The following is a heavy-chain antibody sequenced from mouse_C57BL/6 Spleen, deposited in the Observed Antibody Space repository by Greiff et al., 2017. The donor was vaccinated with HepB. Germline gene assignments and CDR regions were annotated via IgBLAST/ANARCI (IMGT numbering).Heavy chain of an antibody. CDR1: GFTFSSYA. CDR3: ASLLLRFYAMDY. Sequence: EVQVVESGGGLVKPGGSLKLSCAASGFTFSSYAMSWVRQTPEKRLEWVATISDGGSYTYYPDNVKGRFTISRDNAKNNLYLQMSHLKSEDTAMYYCASLLLRFYAMDYWGQGTSVTVSS. J-gene: IGHJ4*01. CDR2: ISDGGSYT. V-gene: IGHV5-4*01. D-gene: IGHD1-1*01.